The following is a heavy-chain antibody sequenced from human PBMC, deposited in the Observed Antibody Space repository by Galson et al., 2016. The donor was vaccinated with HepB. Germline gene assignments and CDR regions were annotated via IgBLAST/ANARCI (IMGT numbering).Heavy chain of an antibody. Sequence: CAISGDSVSTNDAAWNWIRQSPSRGLEWLGRTYYRSKWFNDYADSVRSRIIISPDTSKNQFSLQLHSVTPEDTAIYYYARDEYSRTWYFDYWGQGTLVTVSS. D-gene: IGHD6-13*01. CDR2: TYYRSKWFN. CDR1: GDSVSTNDAA. CDR3: ARDEYSRTWYFDY. J-gene: IGHJ4*02. V-gene: IGHV6-1*01.